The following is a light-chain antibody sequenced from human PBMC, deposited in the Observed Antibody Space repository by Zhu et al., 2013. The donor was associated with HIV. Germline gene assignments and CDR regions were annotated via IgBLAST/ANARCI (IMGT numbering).Light chain of an antibody. CDR3: QKYNSAPWT. CDR1: QGISNS. CDR2: FAS. J-gene: IGKJ1*01. Sequence: DIQMTQSPSSLSASVGDRVTISCRASQGISNSLAWYQQKPGKVPKLLIYFASTLQSGVPSRFSGSGSGTDFTLTISSLQPEDVATYYCQKYNSAPWTFGQGTKVEIK. V-gene: IGKV1-27*01.